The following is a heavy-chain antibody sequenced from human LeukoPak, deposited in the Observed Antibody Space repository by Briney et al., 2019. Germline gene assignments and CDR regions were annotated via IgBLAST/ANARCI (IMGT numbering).Heavy chain of an antibody. V-gene: IGHV1-3*01. CDR3: ARGGCSSTSCYRALDY. CDR1: GYTVTSYA. Sequence: GASVKVSCKASGYTVTSYAMHWVRQAPGQRLEWMGWINAGNGNTKYSQKFQGRVTITRDTSASTAYMELSSLRSEDTAVYYCARGGCSSTSCYRALDYWGQGTLVTVSS. CDR2: INAGNGNT. J-gene: IGHJ4*02. D-gene: IGHD2-2*01.